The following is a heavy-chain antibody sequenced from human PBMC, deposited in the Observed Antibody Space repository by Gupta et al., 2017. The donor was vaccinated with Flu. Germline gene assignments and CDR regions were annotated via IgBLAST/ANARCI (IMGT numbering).Heavy chain of an antibody. CDR1: GFTFSGSA. D-gene: IGHD3-3*02. CDR3: TRLSPIASGWFDP. Sequence: EVQLVESGGGLVQPGGSLKLSCAASGFTFSGSAMHWVRQASGKGLEWVGRIRSKANSYATAYAASVKGRFTISRDDSKNTAYLQMNSLKTEDTAVYYCTRLSPIASGWFDPWGQGTLVTVSS. V-gene: IGHV3-73*01. J-gene: IGHJ5*02. CDR2: IRSKANSYAT.